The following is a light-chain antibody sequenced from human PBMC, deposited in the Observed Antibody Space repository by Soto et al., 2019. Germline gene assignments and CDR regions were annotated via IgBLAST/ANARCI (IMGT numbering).Light chain of an antibody. Sequence: MTHSPATLSVSPWYRSTLTSRASQTISSWLAWYQQKPGKAPKLLIYKASTLTGGVPSRFSGSGSGTDFTLTISSVQPDDFATYYCQHCNSYPEAFGQGTKVDI. V-gene: IGKV1-5*03. J-gene: IGKJ1*01. CDR2: KAS. CDR3: QHCNSYPEA. CDR1: QTISSW.